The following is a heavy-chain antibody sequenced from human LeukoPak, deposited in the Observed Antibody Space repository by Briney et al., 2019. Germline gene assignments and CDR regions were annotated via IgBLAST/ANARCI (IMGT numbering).Heavy chain of an antibody. D-gene: IGHD6-13*01. CDR3: ARAVRRAAAGTGD. V-gene: IGHV3-48*04. CDR2: ISSSSSTI. J-gene: IGHJ4*02. Sequence: GGSLRLSCAASGFTFSTYGMHWVRQAPGKGLEWVSYISSSSSTIYYADSVKGRFTISRDNAKNSLYLQMNSLRAEDTAVYYCARAVRRAAAGTGDWGQGTLVTVSS. CDR1: GFTFSTYG.